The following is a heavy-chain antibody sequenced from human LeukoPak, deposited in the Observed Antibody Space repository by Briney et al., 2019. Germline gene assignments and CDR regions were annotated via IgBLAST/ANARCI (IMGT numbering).Heavy chain of an antibody. CDR1: GFTFSSYS. D-gene: IGHD1-26*01. V-gene: IGHV3-21*01. Sequence: GGSLRLSCAASGFTFSSYSMNWVRQAPGKGLEWVSSISSSSSYIYYADSVKGRFTISRDNAKNSLYLQMNSLRAEDTAVYYCARDRLGILGATYEFDYWGQETLVTVSS. CDR3: ARDRLGILGATYEFDY. CDR2: ISSSSSYI. J-gene: IGHJ4*02.